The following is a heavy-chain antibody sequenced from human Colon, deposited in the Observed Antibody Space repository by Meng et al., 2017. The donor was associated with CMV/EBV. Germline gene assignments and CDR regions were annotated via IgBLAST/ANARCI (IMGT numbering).Heavy chain of an antibody. CDR1: GFAVSSNY. D-gene: IGHD7-27*01. CDR2: IYSDHKT. V-gene: IGHV3-66*02. CDR3: ARDPWAPDAFDI. Sequence: GESLKISCTASGFAVSSNYMSWVRQAPGKGLEWISVIYSDHKTYYADSVKGRFTISRDKSKNTLSLQMNNLRLEDTAVYYCARDPWAPDAFDIWGQGTVVTVSS. J-gene: IGHJ3*02.